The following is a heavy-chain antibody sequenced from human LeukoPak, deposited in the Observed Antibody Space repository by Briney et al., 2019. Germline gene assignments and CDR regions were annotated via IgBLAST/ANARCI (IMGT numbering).Heavy chain of an antibody. J-gene: IGHJ5*02. CDR3: ARGGYYGSGNDFRFDP. V-gene: IGHV4-59*01. CDR1: GGSIISYY. D-gene: IGHD3-10*01. Sequence: SETLSLTCTVSGGSIISYYWSWIRQPPGKGLECIGYIHYTGSTNYNPSLKSRVTISVETSKNQFSLKLKSVTAADTAVYYCARGGYYGSGNDFRFDPWGQGTLVTVSS. CDR2: IHYTGST.